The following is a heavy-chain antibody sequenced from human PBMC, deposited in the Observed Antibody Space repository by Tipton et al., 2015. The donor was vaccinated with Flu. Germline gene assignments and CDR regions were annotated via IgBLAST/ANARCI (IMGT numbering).Heavy chain of an antibody. Sequence: TLSLTCTVSGGSISSVTYYWGWIRQPPGKGLEWIGNIYYSGNTYYNPSLKSRVTMSVDTSKNQFSLKLSSMTAADTAVYYCARGQGNSGWRYFDYWGQGTLVTVSS. V-gene: IGHV4-39*07. CDR2: IYYSGNT. D-gene: IGHD6-19*01. CDR3: ARGQGNSGWRYFDY. J-gene: IGHJ4*02. CDR1: GGSISSVTYY.